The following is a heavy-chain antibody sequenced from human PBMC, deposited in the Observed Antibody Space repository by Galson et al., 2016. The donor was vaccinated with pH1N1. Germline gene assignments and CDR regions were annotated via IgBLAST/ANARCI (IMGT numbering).Heavy chain of an antibody. D-gene: IGHD6-13*01. Sequence: SLRLSCAASGFTFSNYWMSWVRQAPGKGLEWVANINQTGSVQYYVASVKGRFTISRDNAKNSLYLQMNSLTAEDTAVYYCARAIFAAAAVWGQGTPVTVSS. CDR1: GFTFSNYW. V-gene: IGHV3-7*03. CDR3: ARAIFAAAAV. J-gene: IGHJ4*02. CDR2: INQTGSVQ.